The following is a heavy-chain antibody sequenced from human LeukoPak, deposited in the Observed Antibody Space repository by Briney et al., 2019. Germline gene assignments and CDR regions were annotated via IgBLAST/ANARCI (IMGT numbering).Heavy chain of an antibody. D-gene: IGHD4-17*01. CDR2: IYYSGST. CDR1: GGSISSGGYY. Sequence: PSETLSLTCTVSGGSISSGGYYWSWIRQHPGKGLEWIGYIYYSGSTNYNPSLKSRVTISVDTSKNQFSLKLSSVTAADTAVYYCARESHYGDYSWFDPWGQGTLVTVSS. CDR3: ARESHYGDYSWFDP. V-gene: IGHV4-61*08. J-gene: IGHJ5*02.